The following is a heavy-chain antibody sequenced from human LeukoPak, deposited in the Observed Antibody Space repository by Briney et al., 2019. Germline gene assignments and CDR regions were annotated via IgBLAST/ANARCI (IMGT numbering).Heavy chain of an antibody. CDR1: GFTFDDYG. CDR3: ARETPGDAFDI. V-gene: IGHV3-20*04. J-gene: IGHJ3*02. Sequence: GGSLRLSCAASGFTFDDYGMSWVRQAPGKGLEWVSHINWNGGSTAYVDSVKGRFTISRDNAKNSLYVQMNSLRAEDTAFYYCARETPGDAFDIRGQGTMVTVSS. CDR2: INWNGGST.